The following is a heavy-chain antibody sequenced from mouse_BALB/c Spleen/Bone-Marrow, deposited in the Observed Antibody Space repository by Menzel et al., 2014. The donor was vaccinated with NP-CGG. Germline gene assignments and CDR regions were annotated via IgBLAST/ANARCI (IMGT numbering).Heavy chain of an antibody. CDR1: GFNIKDPY. V-gene: IGHV14-3*02. D-gene: IGHD4-1*01. J-gene: IGHJ3*01. CDR3: ATLTGTFDY. CDR2: IDPANYNT. Sequence: EVKLMESGAELVKPGASVKLSCTTSGFNIKDPYIHWVKQRPEQGLEWIGRIDPANYNTQYDPKFQGKATITADTPSNAAYLQLYSLTSEDTAVYYCATLTGTFDYWGQGSPVTVSA.